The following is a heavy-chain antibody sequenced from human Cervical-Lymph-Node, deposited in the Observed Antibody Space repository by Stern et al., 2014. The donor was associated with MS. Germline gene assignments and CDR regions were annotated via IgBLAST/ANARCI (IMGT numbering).Heavy chain of an antibody. D-gene: IGHD6-13*01. CDR1: GFTFSSYW. V-gene: IGHV3-7*04. CDR2: IKQDGSEK. J-gene: IGHJ4*02. Sequence: EVQLVESGGGLVQPGGSLRLSCAASGFTFSSYWMSWVRQAPGKGLEWVANIKQDGSEKYYVDSVKGRFTISRDNAKNSLYLKMNSLRAEDTAVYYCARVSSSWPFDYWGQGTLVTVSS. CDR3: ARVSSSWPFDY.